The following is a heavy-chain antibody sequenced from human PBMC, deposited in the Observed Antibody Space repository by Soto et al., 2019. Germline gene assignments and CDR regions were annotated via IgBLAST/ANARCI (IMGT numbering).Heavy chain of an antibody. CDR3: AKESSSTSWYGGWAYFDT. Sequence: EVQLLESGGGLVQPGGSLRLSCAASEFTFSSYAMSWVRQAPGKGLQWVSSISGGGDTTYDADSVKGRFTISRDNSKNTLYLQMTSLRAEDTAVYYCAKESSSTSWYGGWAYFDTWGQGTLVTVSS. D-gene: IGHD6-13*01. J-gene: IGHJ4*02. CDR2: ISGGGDTT. CDR1: EFTFSSYA. V-gene: IGHV3-23*01.